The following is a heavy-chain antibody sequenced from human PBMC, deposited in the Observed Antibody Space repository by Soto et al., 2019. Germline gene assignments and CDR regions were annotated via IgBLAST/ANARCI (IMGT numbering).Heavy chain of an antibody. D-gene: IGHD1-26*01. J-gene: IGHJ2*01. CDR2: IIPIFGTA. V-gene: IGHV1-69*06. CDR3: ARDLRRGVGSTGPFDL. Sequence: QVQLVQSGAEVKKPGPSVKVSCKASGGTFSSYAISWVRQAPGQGLEWMGGIIPIFGTANYAQKFQGRVTITADKSTSTAYMELSSLRSEDTAVYYCARDLRRGVGSTGPFDLWGRGTLVTVSS. CDR1: GGTFSSYA.